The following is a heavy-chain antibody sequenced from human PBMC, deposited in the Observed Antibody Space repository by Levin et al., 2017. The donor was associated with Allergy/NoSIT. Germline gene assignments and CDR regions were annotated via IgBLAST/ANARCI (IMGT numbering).Heavy chain of an antibody. CDR2: VYFTGTT. V-gene: IGHV4-39*01. J-gene: IGHJ5*02. CDR3: ARQTWYWEPPNYTWFDP. D-gene: IGHD1-26*01. CDR1: GASINRSGYY. Sequence: KTSETLSLTCTVSGASINRSGYYWAWIRQPPGKGLEWIGSVYFTGTTYYNPSLKSRVTKTVDTSKNQFCLNLHSVTAADTAIYYCARQTWYWEPPNYTWFDPWGQGTLVTVSS.